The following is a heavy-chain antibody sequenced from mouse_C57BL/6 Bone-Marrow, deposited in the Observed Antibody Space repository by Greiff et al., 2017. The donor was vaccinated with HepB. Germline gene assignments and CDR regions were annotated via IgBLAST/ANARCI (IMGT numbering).Heavy chain of an antibody. CDR2: ISSGGDYI. V-gene: IGHV5-9-1*02. CDR1: GFTFSSYA. D-gene: IGHD2-4*01. J-gene: IGHJ4*01. Sequence: DVKLVESGEGLVKPGGSLKLSCAASGFTFSSYAMSWVRQTPEKRLEWVAYISSGGDYIYYADTVKGRFTISRDNARNTLYLQMSSLKSEDTAMYYCTRGPYDYDLYYAMDYWGQGTSVTVSS. CDR3: TRGPYDYDLYYAMDY.